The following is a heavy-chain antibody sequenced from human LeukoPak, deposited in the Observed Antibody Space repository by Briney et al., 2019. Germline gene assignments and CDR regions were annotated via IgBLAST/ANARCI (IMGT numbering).Heavy chain of an antibody. V-gene: IGHV1-8*01. CDR2: MNPNSGNT. CDR1: GYTFTSYD. J-gene: IGHJ4*02. Sequence: ASVKVSCKASGYTFTSYDINWVRQATGQGLERMGWMNPNSGNTGYAQKFQGRVTMTRNTSISTAYMELSSLRSEDTAVYYCARVHPSNGPQNDYWGQGTLVTVSS. D-gene: IGHD2-8*01. CDR3: ARVHPSNGPQNDY.